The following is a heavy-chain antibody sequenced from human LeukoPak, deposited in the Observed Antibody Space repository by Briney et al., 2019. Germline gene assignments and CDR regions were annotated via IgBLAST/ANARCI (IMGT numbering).Heavy chain of an antibody. CDR1: GYSISSTYY. D-gene: IGHD3-3*01. CDR2: IYHSGST. V-gene: IGHV4-38-2*02. CDR3: AREFNYDFWSGSYFDY. J-gene: IGHJ4*02. Sequence: PSETLSLTCTVSGYSISSTYYWGWIRQPPGKGLEWIGTIYHSGSTYYNPSLKSRVTISVDTSKNQFSLKLSSVTAADTAVYYCAREFNYDFWSGSYFDYWGQGTLVTVSS.